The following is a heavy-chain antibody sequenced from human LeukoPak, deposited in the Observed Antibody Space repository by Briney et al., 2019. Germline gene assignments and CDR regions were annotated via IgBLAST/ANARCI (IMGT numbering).Heavy chain of an antibody. CDR3: ARGFSYYAPNWFDP. CDR2: IYYSGST. V-gene: IGHV4-31*03. D-gene: IGHD1-26*01. J-gene: IGHJ5*02. Sequence: SETLSLTCTVSGGSISSGGYYWSWIRQHPGKGLEWIGYIYYSGSTYYNPSLKSRVTISVDTSKNQFSLKLSSVTAADTAVYYCARGFSYYAPNWFDPWGQGTLVTASS. CDR1: GGSISSGGYY.